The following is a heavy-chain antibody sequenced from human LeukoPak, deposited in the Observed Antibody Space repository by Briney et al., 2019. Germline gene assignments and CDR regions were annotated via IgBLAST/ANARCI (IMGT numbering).Heavy chain of an antibody. CDR3: ARAESSYRGYSYGSDY. CDR2: INPNSGGT. CDR1: GYTFTGYY. V-gene: IGHV1-2*06. J-gene: IGHJ4*02. Sequence: ASVKVSCKASGYTFTGYYMHWERQAPGQGLEWMGRINPNSGGTNYAQKFQGRVTMTRDTSISTAYMELSRLRSDDTAVYYCARAESSYRGYSYGSDYWGQGTLVTVSS. D-gene: IGHD5-18*01.